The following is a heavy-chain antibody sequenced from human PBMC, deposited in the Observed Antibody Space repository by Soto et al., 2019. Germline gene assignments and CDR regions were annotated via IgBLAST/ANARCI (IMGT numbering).Heavy chain of an antibody. CDR1: GGSISSYY. CDR3: ARGSDYDILTGLDY. Sequence: SETLSLTCTVSGGSISSYYWSWIRQPPGKGPEWIGYIYYSGSTNYNPSLKSRVTISVDTSKNQFSLKLSSVTAADTAVYYCARGSDYDILTGLDYWGQGTLVTAPQ. D-gene: IGHD3-9*01. V-gene: IGHV4-59*01. J-gene: IGHJ4*02. CDR2: IYYSGST.